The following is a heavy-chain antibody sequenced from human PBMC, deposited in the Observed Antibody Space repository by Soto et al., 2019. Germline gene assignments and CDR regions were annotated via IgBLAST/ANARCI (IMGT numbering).Heavy chain of an antibody. J-gene: IGHJ4*02. CDR1: GYSCISYW. V-gene: IGHV5-51*01. D-gene: IGHD3-22*01. Sequence: EVQLVQSGPEVKKPGESLKISCTGSGYSCISYWIGCARHMPRKGLEWRGIIYPSDSDTTYSPSFQGHVTISVEKSATTDYLQWSGLKASDTAMYYCARWQDYSDSSGYYADHWGQGTLVTVSS. CDR3: ARWQDYSDSSGYYADH. CDR2: IYPSDSDT.